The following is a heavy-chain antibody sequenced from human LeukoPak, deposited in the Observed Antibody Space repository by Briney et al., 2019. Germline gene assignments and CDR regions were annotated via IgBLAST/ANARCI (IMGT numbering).Heavy chain of an antibody. J-gene: IGHJ4*02. CDR2: INAGNGNT. CDR1: GYTFIDYT. Sequence: ASVKVSCKASGYTFIDYTMHWLRQAPGQRLEWMGWINAGNGNTKYSQKFQGRVTITRDTSASTAYMELSSLRSEDTAVYYCARGPYCSSTSCYGLFAYWGQGTLVTVSS. CDR3: ARGPYCSSTSCYGLFAY. D-gene: IGHD2-2*01. V-gene: IGHV1-3*01.